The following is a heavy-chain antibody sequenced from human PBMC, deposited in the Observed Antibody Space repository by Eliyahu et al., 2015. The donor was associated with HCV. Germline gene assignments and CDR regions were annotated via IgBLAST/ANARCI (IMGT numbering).Heavy chain of an antibody. J-gene: IGHJ5*02. V-gene: IGHV4-59*01. CDR1: GGSISSYY. D-gene: IGHD3-3*01. CDR3: ARCIWQNDFWSGYYTDAAKNWFDP. CDR2: IYYSGST. Sequence: QVQLQESGPGLVKPSETLSLTCTVSGGSISSYYWSWIRQPPGKGLEWIGYIYYSGSTNYNPPLKSRVTISVDTSKNQFSLKLSSVTAADTAVYYCARCIWQNDFWSGYYTDAAKNWFDPWGQGTLVTVSS.